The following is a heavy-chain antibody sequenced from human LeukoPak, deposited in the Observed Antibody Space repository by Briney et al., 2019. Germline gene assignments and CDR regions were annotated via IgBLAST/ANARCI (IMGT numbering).Heavy chain of an antibody. CDR2: INWNGGGT. Sequence: GGSLRLSCAATGFTFKDYGMHWVRHPPGKGLEWFCSINWNGGGTDYAYSVKGRFTISRDNAKNSLYLQLSRLRPEDTALYYCAKHMSATNTYSFFGLDVWGQGTTVTVSS. V-gene: IGHV3-9*01. J-gene: IGHJ6*02. CDR3: AKHMSATNTYSFFGLDV. CDR1: GFTFKDYG. D-gene: IGHD1-26*01.